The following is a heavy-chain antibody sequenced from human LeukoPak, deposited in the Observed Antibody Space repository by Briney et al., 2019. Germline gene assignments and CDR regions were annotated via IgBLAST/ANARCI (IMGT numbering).Heavy chain of an antibody. CDR2: IYPDDSDT. V-gene: IGHV5-51*01. J-gene: IGHJ4*02. CDR1: GYRFTNYW. D-gene: IGHD4-23*01. CDR3: ARGSTVVTLDY. Sequence: GESLKISCKGSGYRFTNYWIGWVRQMPGKGLEWMGSIYPDDSDTRYSPFFQGQVTISADKSISTAYLQWSSLKASDTARYYCARGSTVVTLDYWGQGTLVTVSS.